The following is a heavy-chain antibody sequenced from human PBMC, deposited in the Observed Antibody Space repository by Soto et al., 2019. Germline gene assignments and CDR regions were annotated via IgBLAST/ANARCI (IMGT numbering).Heavy chain of an antibody. CDR1: GGTLSDHG. D-gene: IGHD3-10*01. CDR3: ARGLYGSGNYYTGPSAFDI. Sequence: QVQLEQSGAEVKKPGSSVKVSCKASGGTLSDHGVAWLRQDPGQGLEWMGGTILVFNTAKYAQKFQGRVTVTDNKFTNIDYMELSSLRSEDTALYFCARGLYGSGNYYTGPSAFDIWGQGTMVIVSS. CDR2: TILVFNTA. J-gene: IGHJ3*02. V-gene: IGHV1-69*06.